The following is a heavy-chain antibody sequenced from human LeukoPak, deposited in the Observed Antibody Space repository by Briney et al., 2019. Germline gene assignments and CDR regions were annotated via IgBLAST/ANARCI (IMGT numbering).Heavy chain of an antibody. V-gene: IGHV3-23*01. D-gene: IGHD3-9*01. CDR1: GFTFSSYA. CDR2: ISGSGGST. Sequence: GGSLRLSCAASGFTFSSYAMSWVRQAPGKGLEWVSAISGSGGSTYYADSVTGRFTISRDNSKNTLYLQMNSLRAEDTAVYYCAKYHSLLRYFDYWGQGTLVTVSS. CDR3: AKYHSLLRYFDY. J-gene: IGHJ4*02.